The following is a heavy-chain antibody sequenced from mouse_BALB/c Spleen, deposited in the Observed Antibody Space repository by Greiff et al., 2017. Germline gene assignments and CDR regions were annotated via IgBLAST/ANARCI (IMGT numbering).Heavy chain of an antibody. CDR3: AIYDGYYWFAY. V-gene: IGHV2-6-7*01. CDR1: GFSLTGYG. CDR2: IWGDGST. D-gene: IGHD2-3*01. Sequence: VQVVESGPGLVAPSQSLSITCTVSGFSLTGYGVNWVRQPPGKGLEWLGMIWGDGSTDYNSALKSRLSISKDNSKSQVFLKMNSLQTDDTARYYCAIYDGYYWFAYWGQGTLVTVSA. J-gene: IGHJ3*01.